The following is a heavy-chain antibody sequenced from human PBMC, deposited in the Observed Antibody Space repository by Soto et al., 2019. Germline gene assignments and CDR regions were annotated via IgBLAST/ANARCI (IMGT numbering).Heavy chain of an antibody. V-gene: IGHV3-23*01. CDR3: AKDRYCSGGSCSGSLDY. J-gene: IGHJ4*02. D-gene: IGHD2-15*01. CDR1: GFTFSSYG. CDR2: IRGTGGST. Sequence: EVQLLESGGGLVQSGGSLRLSCAASGFTFSSYGLIWVRQAPGKGLEWVSGIRGTGGSTYYADSVKGRFTISRDNSKNTLYLQMHSLRAEDTAVYYCAKDRYCSGGSCSGSLDYWGQGTLVTVSP.